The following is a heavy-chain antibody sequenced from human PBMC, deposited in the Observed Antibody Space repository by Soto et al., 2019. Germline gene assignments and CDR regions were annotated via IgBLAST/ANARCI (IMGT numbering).Heavy chain of an antibody. J-gene: IGHJ6*02. D-gene: IGHD2-2*01. CDR2: INNSGIT. V-gene: IGHV4-59*01. Sequence: XETLSLTGNVSGGSFSSDHWGWIRQPPGKGLEWIGKINNSGITNYNPSLKSRATISVDTSKNQFSLKLTSVTAADTAVYYCARDRPWDCSSSNYCYYYGLDVWGQGTTVTVSS. CDR3: ARDRPWDCSSSNYCYYYGLDV. CDR1: GGSFSSDH.